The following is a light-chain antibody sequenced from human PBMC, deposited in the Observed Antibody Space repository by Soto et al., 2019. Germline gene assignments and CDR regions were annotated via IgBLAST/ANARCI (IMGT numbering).Light chain of an antibody. CDR2: GAS. CDR3: QKYNNWPPYS. CDR1: QSVSSN. V-gene: IGKV3-15*01. J-gene: IGKJ2*01. Sequence: EIVMTQSPATLSVSPGERATLSCRASQSVSSNLAWYQQKPGQAPRLLIYGASTRATGIPARFSGSGSGTEFTLNISDLQSEDFAVYYCQKYNNWPPYSFGQGTKREIK.